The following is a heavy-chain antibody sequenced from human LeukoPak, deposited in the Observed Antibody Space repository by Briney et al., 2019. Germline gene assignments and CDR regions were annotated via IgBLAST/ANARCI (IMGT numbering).Heavy chain of an antibody. J-gene: IGHJ6*02. CDR1: GFTFSNYW. CDR3: ASESYYYGMDV. Sequence: PGGSLRLSCAASGFTFSNYWMSWVRQAPGKGLEWVANIKQDGSEKYYVDSVKGRFTISRDNAKSSLFLQMNSLRAEDTAVYYCASESYYYGMDVWGQGATVTVSS. V-gene: IGHV3-7*05. CDR2: IKQDGSEK.